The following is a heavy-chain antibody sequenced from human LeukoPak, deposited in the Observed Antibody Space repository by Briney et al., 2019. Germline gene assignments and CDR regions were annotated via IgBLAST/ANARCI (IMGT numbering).Heavy chain of an antibody. CDR1: GGSISSYY. Sequence: SETLSLTCTVSGGSISSYYWSWIRQPPGKGLEWIGYIYYSGGTNYNPSLKSRVTISVDTSKNQFSLKLSSVTAADTAVYYCARGTVTLYYYYGMDVWGQGTTVTVSS. CDR3: ARGTVTLYYYYGMDV. D-gene: IGHD4-11*01. V-gene: IGHV4-59*01. CDR2: IYYSGGT. J-gene: IGHJ6*02.